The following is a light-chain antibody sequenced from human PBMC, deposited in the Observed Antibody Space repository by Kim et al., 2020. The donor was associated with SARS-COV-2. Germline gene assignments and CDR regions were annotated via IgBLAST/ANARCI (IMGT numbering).Light chain of an antibody. CDR2: DDN. V-gene: IGLV6-57*03. CDR1: RGRVAANC. CDR3: QSYHNRNVI. Sequence: VTIPCTRSRGRVAANCAQLLQQCPGSAHIAFIYDDNKRPSGFPNRFSGSIDTSANSASLTISGLETEVEADYYCQSYHNRNVIFGGGTQLTVL. J-gene: IGLJ2*01.